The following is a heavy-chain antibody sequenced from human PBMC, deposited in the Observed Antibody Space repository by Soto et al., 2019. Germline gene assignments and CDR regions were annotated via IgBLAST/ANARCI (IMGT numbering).Heavy chain of an antibody. Sequence: SGPTLVNPTQTLTLTCTFSGFSLSTSGVGVGWIRQPPGKALEWLALIYWDDDKRYSPSLKSRLTITKDTSKNQVVLTMTNMDPVDTATYYCAHRRRIVGATRHVAFDIWGQGTMVTVSS. CDR3: AHRRRIVGATRHVAFDI. CDR1: GFSLSTSGVG. V-gene: IGHV2-5*02. D-gene: IGHD1-26*01. CDR2: IYWDDDK. J-gene: IGHJ3*02.